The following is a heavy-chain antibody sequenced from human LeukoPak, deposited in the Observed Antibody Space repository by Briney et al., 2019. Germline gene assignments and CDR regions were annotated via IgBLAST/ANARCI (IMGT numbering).Heavy chain of an antibody. J-gene: IGHJ4*02. V-gene: IGHV3-21*01. CDR3: ARDPAVLRFLEWPPSCDY. Sequence: PGGSLRLSCAASGFTFSSYSMNWVRQAPGKGLEWVSSTSSSSSYIYYADSVKGRFTISRDNAKNSLYLQMNSLRAEDTAVYYCARDPAVLRFLEWPPSCDYWGQGTLVTVSS. CDR1: GFTFSSYS. CDR2: TSSSSSYI. D-gene: IGHD3-3*01.